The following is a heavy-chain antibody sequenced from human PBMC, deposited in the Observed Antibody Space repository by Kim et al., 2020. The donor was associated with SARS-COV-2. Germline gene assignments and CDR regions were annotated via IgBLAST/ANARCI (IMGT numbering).Heavy chain of an antibody. J-gene: IGHJ4*02. V-gene: IGHV5-51*01. D-gene: IGHD3-10*01. CDR3: AMYYCARHECVGGQGDY. CDR1: GYSFTNYW. Sequence: GESLKISCKGSGYSFTNYWIAWVRQMPGKGLEWMGIIYLGDSDTRYSPSFQGQVTISADKSISTAYLQWSSLKASDTAISDTAMYYCARHECVGGQGDYWGQGTLVTVSS. CDR2: IYLGDSDT.